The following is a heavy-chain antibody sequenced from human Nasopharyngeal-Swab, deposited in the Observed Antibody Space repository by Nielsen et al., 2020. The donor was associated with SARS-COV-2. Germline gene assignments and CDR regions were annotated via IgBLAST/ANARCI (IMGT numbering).Heavy chain of an antibody. CDR2: IRSKANSYAT. V-gene: IGHV3-73*01. Sequence: GEPLKISCAASGFTFSGSAMHWVRQASGKGLEWVGRIRSKANSYATAYAASVKGRLTISRDDSKNTAYLQMNSLKTEDTAVYYCTSRNPETGSYWGQGTLVTVSS. CDR1: GFTFSGSA. J-gene: IGHJ4*02. CDR3: TSRNPETGSY. D-gene: IGHD1-14*01.